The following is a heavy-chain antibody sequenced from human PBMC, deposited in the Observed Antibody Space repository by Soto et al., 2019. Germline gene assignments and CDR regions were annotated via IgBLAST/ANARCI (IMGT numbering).Heavy chain of an antibody. D-gene: IGHD5-18*01. Sequence: GGSLRLSCAASGFTFSDYYMSWIRQAPGKGLEWVSYITSSSSYTNYADSVKGRFTISRDNAKNSLYLQMNSLRPEDTALYYCVRSKGGYSYGTPFDYWGQGTLVTVSS. CDR2: ITSSSSYT. V-gene: IGHV3-11*03. CDR1: GFTFSDYY. CDR3: VRSKGGYSYGTPFDY. J-gene: IGHJ4*02.